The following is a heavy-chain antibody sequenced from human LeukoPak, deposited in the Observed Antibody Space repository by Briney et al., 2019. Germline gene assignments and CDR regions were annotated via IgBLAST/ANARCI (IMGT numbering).Heavy chain of an antibody. CDR1: GYTFTSYG. CDR3: ARGYYYGSGSYYNVVGEFDY. J-gene: IGHJ4*02. V-gene: IGHV1-18*01. Sequence: GASVKVSCKASGYTFTSYGISWVRQAPGQGLEWMGWISAYNGNTNYAQKLQGRVTMTTDTSTSTAYTELRSLRSDDTAVYYCARGYYYGSGSYYNVVGEFDYWGQGTLVTVSS. CDR2: ISAYNGNT. D-gene: IGHD3-10*01.